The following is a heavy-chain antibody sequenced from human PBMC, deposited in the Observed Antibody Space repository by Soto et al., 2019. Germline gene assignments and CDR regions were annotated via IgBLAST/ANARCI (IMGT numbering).Heavy chain of an antibody. D-gene: IGHD5-12*01. CDR1: GFTFGSST. V-gene: IGHV3-21*01. CDR2: ISSSSNHI. CDR3: EGGRGDIVTTLDY. Sequence: EVQLVESGGGLVKPGESLRLSCAASGFTFGSSTMNWVRQAPGKGLEWIASISSSSNHIYYADSVKGRFTISRDNARNSLYLGMSNLRAEDTAIYYCEGGRGDIVTTLDYWGQGTLVTVSS. J-gene: IGHJ4*02.